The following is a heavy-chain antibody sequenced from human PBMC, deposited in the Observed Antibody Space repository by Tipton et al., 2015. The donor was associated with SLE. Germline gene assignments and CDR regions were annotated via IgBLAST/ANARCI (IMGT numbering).Heavy chain of an antibody. J-gene: IGHJ4*02. Sequence: QLVQSGGGLVQPGRSLRLSCAASGFTFDDYAMHWVRQAPGKGLEWVSGISWNSGSIGYADSVKGRFTISRDNAKNSLYLQMNSLRGEDTAVYYCTTFLIDHDWGQGTLVTVSS. CDR1: GFTFDDYA. CDR3: TTFLIDHD. V-gene: IGHV3-9*01. D-gene: IGHD2/OR15-2a*01. CDR2: ISWNSGSI.